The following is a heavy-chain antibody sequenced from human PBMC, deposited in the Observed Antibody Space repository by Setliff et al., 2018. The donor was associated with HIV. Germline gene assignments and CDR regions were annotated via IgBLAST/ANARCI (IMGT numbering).Heavy chain of an antibody. CDR2: IDAGNGNT. V-gene: IGHV1-3*01. Sequence: ASVKVSCKASGYTFTSHTIHWVRQAPGQGLEWMGCIDAGNGNTKHSQKFQNRITITRDTSASTACMEVNSLTSEDTAVYYCARDGCDSNKCYVYNWFDPWGQGTLVTVSS. D-gene: IGHD3-16*01. CDR1: GYTFTSHT. J-gene: IGHJ5*02. CDR3: ARDGCDSNKCYVYNWFDP.